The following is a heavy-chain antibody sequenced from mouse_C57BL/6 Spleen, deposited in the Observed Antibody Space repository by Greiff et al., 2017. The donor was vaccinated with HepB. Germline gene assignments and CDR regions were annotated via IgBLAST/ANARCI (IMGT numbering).Heavy chain of an antibody. D-gene: IGHD1-1*01. CDR3: ASQDYYGSSYDYFDY. CDR1: GYAFSSSW. CDR2: IYPGDGDT. V-gene: IGHV1-82*01. Sequence: QVQLQQSGPELVKPGASVKISCKASGYAFSSSWMNWVKQRPGKGLEWIGRIYPGDGDTNYNGKFKGKATLTADKSSSTAYMQLSSLKSEDSAVYFCASQDYYGSSYDYFDYWGQGTTLTVSS. J-gene: IGHJ2*01.